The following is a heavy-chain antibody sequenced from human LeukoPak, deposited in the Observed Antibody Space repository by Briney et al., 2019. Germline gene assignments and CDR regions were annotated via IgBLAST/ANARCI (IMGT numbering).Heavy chain of an antibody. CDR2: IGDTGRAK. Sequence: GRSLRLSCAASGFTFSRHGMHWVRQAPGKGLEWVAVIGDTGRAKYYADSVEGRFTASRDNSENTVYLQMNGLRAEDTAVYYCAKGNYYFHYWGQGTLVTVSS. CDR1: GFTFSRHG. J-gene: IGHJ4*02. CDR3: AKGNYYFHY. V-gene: IGHV3-30*18.